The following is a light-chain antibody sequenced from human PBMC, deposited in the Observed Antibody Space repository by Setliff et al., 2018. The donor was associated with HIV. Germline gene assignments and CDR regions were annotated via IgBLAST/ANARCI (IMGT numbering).Light chain of an antibody. CDR1: SSNIGAGYD. Sequence: QSALTQPPSVSGAPGQRVTISCTGSSSNIGAGYDVHWYQQLPGTAPKLLIYGNTNRPSGVPDRFSGSKSGTSASLAITGLQPEDEADYYCQSYDSSLSASGVFGTGTKVTVL. CDR2: GNT. V-gene: IGLV1-40*01. CDR3: QSYDSSLSASGV. J-gene: IGLJ1*01.